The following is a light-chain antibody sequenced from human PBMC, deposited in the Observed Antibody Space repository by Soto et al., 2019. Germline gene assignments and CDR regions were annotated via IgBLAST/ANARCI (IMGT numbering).Light chain of an antibody. V-gene: IGLV7-46*01. CDR2: DTS. J-gene: IGLJ3*02. CDR1: TGAVTSGHY. Sequence: QAVVTQQPSLTGSPGETVTLTCGSSTGAVTSGHYPYWFQQKPGQAPRTLIYDTSNKHSWTPARFSGSLLRDTASLTLSGAQPEDEAEYYCLHSYNNAQYVMFGGGTKLTVL. CDR3: LHSYNNAQYVM.